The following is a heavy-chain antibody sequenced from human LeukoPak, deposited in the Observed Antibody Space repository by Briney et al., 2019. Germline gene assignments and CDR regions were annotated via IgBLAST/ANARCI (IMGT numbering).Heavy chain of an antibody. CDR1: GDSVSSNSAA. Sequence: SQTLSLTCAISGDSVSSNSAAWNWIRQSPSRGLEWLRRTYYRSKWFNDYEVSVKSRININPDTSKNQFSLQLNSVTPDDTAMYYCVRDSGYGLDAFDIWDQGTMVTVSS. V-gene: IGHV6-1*01. D-gene: IGHD5-12*01. J-gene: IGHJ3*02. CDR2: TYYRSKWFN. CDR3: VRDSGYGLDAFDI.